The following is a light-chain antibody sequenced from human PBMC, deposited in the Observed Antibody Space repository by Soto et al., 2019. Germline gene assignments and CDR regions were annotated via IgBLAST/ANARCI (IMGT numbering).Light chain of an antibody. CDR2: EVS. J-gene: IGLJ3*02. CDR3: SSYTSTATRV. V-gene: IGLV2-14*01. CDR1: SRDVGSYNY. Sequence: QSALTQPASVSGSPGQSITISCTGTSRDVGSYNYVSWYQQHPGKAPKLTIYEVSNRPSGVSDRFSGSKSGNTASLTISGLQAEDEADYYCSSYTSTATRVFGGGTKLTVL.